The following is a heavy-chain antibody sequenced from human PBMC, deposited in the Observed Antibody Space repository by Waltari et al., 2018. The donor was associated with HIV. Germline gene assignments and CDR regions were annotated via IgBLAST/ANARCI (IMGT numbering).Heavy chain of an antibody. D-gene: IGHD5-12*01. V-gene: IGHV3-33*08. CDR3: ARVGPRDGYNSDWYCER. Sequence: QVQLVKGGGGVVQPGRWLRISWAATGFTFNNNGMSWVRQTRGKGLEWGGVVGYDGNSHDYVDSLKRLCIISRDNSNNRLNLQMNSLRVDDTAVYLCARVGPRDGYNSDWYCERWGRCTLVPVSS. CDR2: VGYDGNSH. J-gene: IGHJ2*01. CDR1: GFTFNNNG.